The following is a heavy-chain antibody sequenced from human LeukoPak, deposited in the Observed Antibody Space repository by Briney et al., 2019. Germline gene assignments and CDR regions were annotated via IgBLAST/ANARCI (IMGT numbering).Heavy chain of an antibody. J-gene: IGHJ6*02. Sequence: PSQTLSLTCTVSGGSISSGDSCWSWIRQPPGKGLEWIGYIYYSRSNYYNPSLKSRVTRSVDTSKNQFPLKLSSVTAADTAVYYCARGLVATIGGTYYYYGMDVWGQGTTVTVSS. V-gene: IGHV4-30-4*01. CDR2: IYYSRSN. D-gene: IGHD5-12*01. CDR1: GGSISSGDSC. CDR3: ARGLVATIGGTYYYYGMDV.